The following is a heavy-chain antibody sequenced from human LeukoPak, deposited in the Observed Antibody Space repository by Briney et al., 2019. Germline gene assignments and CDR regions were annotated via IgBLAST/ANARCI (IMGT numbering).Heavy chain of an antibody. CDR3: AREGRVSGYDFDC. CDR2: IYSGGST. V-gene: IGHV3-66*01. CDR1: GFTVSSDY. Sequence: GGSLRLSCAASGFTVSSDYMSWGRQAPGKGLEWVSVIYSGGSTYYADSVKGRFTISRDNSKNTLYLQMNSLRVEDTAVYYCAREGRVSGYDFDCWGQGTLVTVSS. D-gene: IGHD5-12*01. J-gene: IGHJ4*02.